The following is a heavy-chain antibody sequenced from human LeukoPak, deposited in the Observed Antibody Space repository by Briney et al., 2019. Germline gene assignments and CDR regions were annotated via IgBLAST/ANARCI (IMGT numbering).Heavy chain of an antibody. CDR2: IYYSGST. CDR3: ARYTSMVAFHAHGFDI. CDR1: GGSISSYY. V-gene: IGHV4-59*01. J-gene: IGHJ3*02. D-gene: IGHD5-18*01. Sequence: PSETLSLTCTVSGGSISSYYWSWIRQSPGKGLEWIGYIYYSGSTSYNPSLKSRVTISVDTSKNQFSLKLSSVTAADTAVYYCARYTSMVAFHAHGFDIWGQGTLVTVSS.